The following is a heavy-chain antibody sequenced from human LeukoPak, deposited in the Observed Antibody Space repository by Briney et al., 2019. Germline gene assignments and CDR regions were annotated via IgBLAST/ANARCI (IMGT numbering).Heavy chain of an antibody. V-gene: IGHV4-59*01. D-gene: IGHD1-14*01. CDR2: ISYSGST. CDR1: GGSISNYY. Sequence: SATLSLTCTVSGGSISNYYWSWIRQPPGKELEWIGDISYSGSTTYKPSLISRVTISVDTSKNQFSLKLNSVTAADTAVYYCARAPPGIGYYFDNWGRGTLVTVSS. CDR3: ARAPPGIGYYFDN. J-gene: IGHJ4*02.